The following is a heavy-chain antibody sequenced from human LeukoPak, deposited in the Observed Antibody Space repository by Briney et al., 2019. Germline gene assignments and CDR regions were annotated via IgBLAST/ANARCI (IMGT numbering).Heavy chain of an antibody. J-gene: IGHJ5*02. V-gene: IGHV4-39*07. D-gene: IGHD1-14*01. CDR3: ARVMYTNWFDP. CDR1: GGSISSSSYY. CDR2: IYYSGST. Sequence: SETLSLTCTVSGGSISSSSYYWGWIRQPPGKGLEWIGSIYYSGSTYYNPSLKSRVTISVDTSKNQFSLKLSSVTAADTAVYYCARVMYTNWFDPWGQGTLVTVSS.